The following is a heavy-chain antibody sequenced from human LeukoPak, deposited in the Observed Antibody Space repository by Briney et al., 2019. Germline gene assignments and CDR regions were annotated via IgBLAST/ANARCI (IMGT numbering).Heavy chain of an antibody. CDR2: INPNSGGT. J-gene: IGHJ4*02. Sequence: GASVKVSCKASGCTFTGYYMHWVRQAPGQGLEWVGWINPNSGGTNYAQKFQGRVTMTRDTSISTAYMELSRLRSDDTAVYYCARVSSTSLRNFDYWGQGTLVTVSS. D-gene: IGHD2-2*01. V-gene: IGHV1-2*02. CDR1: GCTFTGYY. CDR3: ARVSSTSLRNFDY.